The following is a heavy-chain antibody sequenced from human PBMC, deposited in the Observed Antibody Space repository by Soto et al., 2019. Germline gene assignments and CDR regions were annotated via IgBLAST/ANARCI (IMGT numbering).Heavy chain of an antibody. V-gene: IGHV3-23*01. CDR2: ISSSGGNT. Sequence: GGSLRLSCAVSGFTFSDYAMTWVRQAPGKGLEGVSGISSSGGNTYYADSVKGRFTITRDNSNNTLSLQMDSLRAEDTAVYYCAKNGASSKTWYMWYYALDVWGQGTTVTVSS. D-gene: IGHD6-13*01. J-gene: IGHJ6*02. CDR1: GFTFSDYA. CDR3: AKNGASSKTWYMWYYALDV.